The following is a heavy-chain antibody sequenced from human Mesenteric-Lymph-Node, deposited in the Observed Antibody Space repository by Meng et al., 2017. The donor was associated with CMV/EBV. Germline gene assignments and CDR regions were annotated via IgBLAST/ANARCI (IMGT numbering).Heavy chain of an antibody. D-gene: IGHD5-18*01. Sequence: GESLKISCAVSGFTFDDYAMHWVRQVPGKGLEWVSLITWDGSRTKYADSVKGRFTISRDNSKNSLYLQMNSVRGEDTALYYCAKDGYSYGYGGGMDVWGQGTTVTVSS. CDR1: GFTFDDYA. V-gene: IGHV3-43D*03. CDR2: ITWDGSRT. J-gene: IGHJ6*02. CDR3: AKDGYSYGYGGGMDV.